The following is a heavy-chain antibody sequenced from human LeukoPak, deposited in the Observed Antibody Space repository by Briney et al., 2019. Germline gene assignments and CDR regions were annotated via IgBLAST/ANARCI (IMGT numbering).Heavy chain of an antibody. D-gene: IGHD5-24*01. CDR1: GVSISNGRYY. CDR2: IYNSGCT. CDR3: ARDESDAYKFGAYAFDI. J-gene: IGHJ3*02. Sequence: PSQTLSLTCTVSGVSISNGRYYWRWIRQPAGKGLEWIGRIYNSGCTNYNPSLKSIVTISVDTSKNQFSLKLSSVTAADTAVYYCARDESDAYKFGAYAFDIWGQGTMVTVSS. V-gene: IGHV4-61*02.